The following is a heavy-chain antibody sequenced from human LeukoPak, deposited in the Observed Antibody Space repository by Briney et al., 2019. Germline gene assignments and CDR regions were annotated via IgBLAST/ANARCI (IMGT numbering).Heavy chain of an antibody. V-gene: IGHV3-30-3*01. CDR2: TSYDGSNK. CDR3: AREWISDYYDSSGHGGYFDY. CDR1: GFTFSSYA. D-gene: IGHD3-22*01. Sequence: GRSLRLSCAASGFTFSSYAMHWVRQAPGKGLEWVAVTSYDGSNKYYADSVKGRFTISRDNSKNTLYLQMNSLRAEDTAVYYCAREWISDYYDSSGHGGYFDYWGQGTLVTVSS. J-gene: IGHJ4*02.